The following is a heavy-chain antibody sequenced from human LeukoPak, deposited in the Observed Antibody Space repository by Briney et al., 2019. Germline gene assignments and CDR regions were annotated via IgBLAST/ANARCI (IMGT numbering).Heavy chain of an antibody. CDR2: ITTGSGGT. CDR1: GYTFTANY. V-gene: IGHV1-2*02. CDR3: ARESSEGFDP. D-gene: IGHD2-2*01. J-gene: IGHJ5*02. Sequence: ASVKVSCKASGYTFTANYIHWVRQAPGQGLEWMGWITTGSGGTNYAQKFRGRVTMTRDTSITTAYMELSGLTFDDTALYYCARESSEGFDPWGQGTLVTVSS.